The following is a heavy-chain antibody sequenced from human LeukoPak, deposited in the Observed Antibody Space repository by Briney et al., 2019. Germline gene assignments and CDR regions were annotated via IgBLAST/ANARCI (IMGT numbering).Heavy chain of an antibody. D-gene: IGHD2-15*01. V-gene: IGHV5-51*01. CDR2: IYPGDSDT. Sequence: GGSLKISFKGSGCRFTSYWIGWVRQMPGKGLEWMGIIYPGDSDTRYSPSFQGQVTISADKSISTAYLQWSSLKASDTAMYYCARSPLRTYCSGGSCYSYNWFDPWGQGTLVTVSS. J-gene: IGHJ5*02. CDR1: GCRFTSYW. CDR3: ARSPLRTYCSGGSCYSYNWFDP.